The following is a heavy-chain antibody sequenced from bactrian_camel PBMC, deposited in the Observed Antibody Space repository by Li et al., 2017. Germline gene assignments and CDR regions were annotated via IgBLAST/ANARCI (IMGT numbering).Heavy chain of an antibody. V-gene: IGHV3S35*01. D-gene: IGHD6*01. Sequence: VQLVESGGGSVQAGGSLRLSCSVSGFTFGSSAMSWVRQAPGKERGLCSFIRADGTTYYSDRVKGRFTISRDSAENTVYLQMNSLKPEDTAMYYCAAAPMYGYGDICLLPMRYNYWGQGTQVTVS. CDR2: IRADGTT. CDR3: AAAPMYGYGDICLLPMRYNY. CDR1: GFTFGSSA. J-gene: IGHJ4*01.